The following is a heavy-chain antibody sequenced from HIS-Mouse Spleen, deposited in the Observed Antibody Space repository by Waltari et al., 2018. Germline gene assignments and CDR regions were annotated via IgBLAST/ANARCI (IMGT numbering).Heavy chain of an antibody. CDR3: AREIPYSSSWYDWYFDL. CDR1: GCSLSSSSYF. J-gene: IGHJ2*01. CDR2: IYYSGST. Sequence: QLQLQESGPGLVKPSETLSLTCTVSGCSLSSSSYFSGWIRQPPGKGLEWIGSIYYSGSTYYNPSLKSRVTISVDTSKNQFSLKLSSVTAADTAVYYCAREIPYSSSWYDWYFDLWGRGTLVTVSS. D-gene: IGHD6-13*01. V-gene: IGHV4-39*07.